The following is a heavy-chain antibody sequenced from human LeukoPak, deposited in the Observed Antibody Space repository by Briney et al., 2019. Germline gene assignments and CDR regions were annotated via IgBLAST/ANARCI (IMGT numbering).Heavy chain of an antibody. CDR3: ARDLIWFGELSHFDY. CDR2: IIPIFGTA. D-gene: IGHD3-10*01. J-gene: IGHJ4*02. V-gene: IGHV1-69*05. Sequence: SVKVSCKASGGTFSSYAISWVRQAPGQGLEWMGGIIPIFGTANYAQKLQGRVTMTTDTSTSTAYMELRSLRSDDTAVYYCARDLIWFGELSHFDYWGQGTLVTVSS. CDR1: GGTFSSYA.